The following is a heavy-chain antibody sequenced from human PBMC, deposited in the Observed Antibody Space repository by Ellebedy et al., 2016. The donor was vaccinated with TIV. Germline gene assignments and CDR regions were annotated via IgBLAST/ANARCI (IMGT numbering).Heavy chain of an antibody. V-gene: IGHV1-8*03. J-gene: IGHJ5*02. CDR2: MNPNSGNT. CDR3: ARASYGSGSRWFDP. Sequence: ASVKVSCKASGYTFTSYGISWVRQAPGQGLEWMGWMNPNSGNTGYAQKFQGRVTITRNTSISTAYMELSSLRSEDTAVYYCARASYGSGSRWFDPWGQGTLVTVSS. D-gene: IGHD3-10*01. CDR1: GYTFTSYG.